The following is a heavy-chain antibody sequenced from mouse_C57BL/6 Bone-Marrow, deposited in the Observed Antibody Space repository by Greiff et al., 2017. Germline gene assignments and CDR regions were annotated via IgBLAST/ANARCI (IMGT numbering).Heavy chain of an antibody. J-gene: IGHJ1*03. CDR3: ARGLYYNGSIHWYFDV. CDR1: GYSITSDY. Sequence: VQLKQSGPGLAKPSQTLSLTCSVTGYSITSDYWNWIRKFPGNKLEYMGYISYSGSTYYNPSLKSRISITRDTSKNQYYLQLNSVTTEDTATYYCARGLYYNGSIHWYFDVWGTGTTVTVSS. D-gene: IGHD1-1*01. V-gene: IGHV3-8*01. CDR2: ISYSGST.